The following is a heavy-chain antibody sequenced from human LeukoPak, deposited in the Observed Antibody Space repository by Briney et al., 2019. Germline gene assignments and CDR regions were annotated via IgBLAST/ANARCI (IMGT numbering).Heavy chain of an antibody. CDR2: IKEDGSEK. Sequence: GGSLRLSCAASGFTFSRYWMSWVRQAPGKGLEWVANIKEDGSEKYYVDSVKGRFTISRDNAKNTLYLQMNSLRAEDTAVYYCARGHIRYYFDYWGQGTLVTVSS. J-gene: IGHJ4*02. CDR1: GFTFSRYW. D-gene: IGHD3-3*02. V-gene: IGHV3-7*01. CDR3: ARGHIRYYFDY.